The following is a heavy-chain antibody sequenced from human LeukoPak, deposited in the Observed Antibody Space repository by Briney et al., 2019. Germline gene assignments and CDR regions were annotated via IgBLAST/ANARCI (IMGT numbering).Heavy chain of an antibody. D-gene: IGHD1-1*01. CDR1: GGSISSSSYY. J-gene: IGHJ4*02. CDR3: ARRSRSSGFFDY. CDR2: IYYIGST. V-gene: IGHV4-39*01. Sequence: PSETLSLTCTVSGGSISSSSYYWDWIRQPPGKGLEWIGSIYYIGSTSFNPSLKSRVPISVDTSKNQFSLKLNSVTAADTAVYYCARRSRSSGFFDYGGQGTLVTVSS.